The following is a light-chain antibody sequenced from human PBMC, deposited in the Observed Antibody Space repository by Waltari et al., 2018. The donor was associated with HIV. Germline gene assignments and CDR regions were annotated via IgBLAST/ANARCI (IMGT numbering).Light chain of an antibody. J-gene: IGKJ4*01. V-gene: IGKV2-30*01. CDR3: MQGTHWPLT. Sequence: DVVMTQSHLSLPVPLGQTASISCSSRQSLLSHDGNTYLNWFHQRPGQSPRRLIYKVSSRVSGVPDRFSGSGSDTDFTLKISSVEAEDVGVYYCMQGTHWPLTFGGGTKVEIK. CDR2: KVS. CDR1: QSLLSHDGNTY.